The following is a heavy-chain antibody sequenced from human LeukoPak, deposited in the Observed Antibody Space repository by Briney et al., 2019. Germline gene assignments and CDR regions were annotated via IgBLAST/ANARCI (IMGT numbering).Heavy chain of an antibody. CDR3: ARALVAAAPYYMDV. J-gene: IGHJ6*03. V-gene: IGHV3-48*01. CDR1: GFIFTDYY. Sequence: PGGSLRLSCAASGFIFTDYYMGWVRQAPGKGLEWVSYISSSSSTIYYADSVKGRFTISRDNAKNSLYLQMNSLRAEDTAVYYCARALVAAAPYYMDVWGKGTTVTVSS. CDR2: ISSSSSTI. D-gene: IGHD6-13*01.